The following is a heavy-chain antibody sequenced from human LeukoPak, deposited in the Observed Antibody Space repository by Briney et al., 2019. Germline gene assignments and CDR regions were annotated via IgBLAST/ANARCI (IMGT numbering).Heavy chain of an antibody. CDR1: GGSFSGYY. Sequence: PSETLSLTCAVYGGSFSGYYWSWIRQPPGKGLEWIGEINHSGSTNYNPSLKSRVTISVDTSKNQFSLKLSSVTAADTAVYYCARGRKPFDHWGQGTLVTVSS. V-gene: IGHV4-34*01. CDR2: INHSGST. CDR3: ARGRKPFDH. J-gene: IGHJ4*02.